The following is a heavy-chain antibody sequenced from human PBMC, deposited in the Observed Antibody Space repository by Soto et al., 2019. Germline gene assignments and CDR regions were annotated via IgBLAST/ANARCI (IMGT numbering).Heavy chain of an antibody. CDR3: ANSATVPSTIAY. J-gene: IGHJ4*02. CDR1: GYTFTSYA. Sequence: QVQLVQSGAEVKKPGASVKVSCKASGYTFTSYAMHWVRQAPGQRLEWMGWINAANGNTKYSQKFQGRVTITRDTSASTAYMELSSLRSEDTAVYYCANSATVPSTIAYWGQGTLVTVYS. CDR2: INAANGNT. V-gene: IGHV1-3*01. D-gene: IGHD2-2*02.